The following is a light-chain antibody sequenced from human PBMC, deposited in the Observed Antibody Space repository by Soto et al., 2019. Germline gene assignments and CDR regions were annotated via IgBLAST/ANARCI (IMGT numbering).Light chain of an antibody. Sequence: QSALTQPPSASGSPGQSVTISCTGTNNDIGGYNYVSWYQQHPGKAPKLMIYDVSQRPSGVPDRFSGSKSGNTASLTISGLQSEDEADYYCCSYAGSYTYVFGTGTKVTVL. J-gene: IGLJ1*01. CDR1: NNDIGGYNY. V-gene: IGLV2-11*01. CDR3: CSYAGSYTYV. CDR2: DVS.